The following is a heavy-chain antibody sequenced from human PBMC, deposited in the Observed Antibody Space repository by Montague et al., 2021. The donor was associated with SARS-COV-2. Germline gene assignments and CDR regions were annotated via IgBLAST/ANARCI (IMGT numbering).Heavy chain of an antibody. Sequence: PALVKPIQTLTLTCTFSGFSLSTSGMCVSWIRQPPGKALEWLVLIDWDAYKYYSTSLKTRLTISKDTSKDQVVLTMTNMDPVDTATYYCARSPYEILTGYDRWFDYWGQGTLVTVSS. CDR3: ARSPYEILTGYDRWFDY. D-gene: IGHD3-9*01. J-gene: IGHJ4*02. CDR1: GFSLSTSGMC. CDR2: IDWDAYK. V-gene: IGHV2-70*01.